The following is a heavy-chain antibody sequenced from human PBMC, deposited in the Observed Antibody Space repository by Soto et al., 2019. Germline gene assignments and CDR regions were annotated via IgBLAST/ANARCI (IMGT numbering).Heavy chain of an antibody. V-gene: IGHV3-15*01. D-gene: IGHD6-13*01. CDR1: GFTFSNAW. Sequence: GGSLRLSCAASGFTFSNAWMSWVCQAPGKGLEWVGRIKSKTDGGTTDYAAPVKGRFTISRDDSKNTLYLQMNSLKTEDTAVYYCTTDLIAAAGTRYYYMDVWGKGTTVTVSS. J-gene: IGHJ6*03. CDR2: IKSKTDGGTT. CDR3: TTDLIAAAGTRYYYMDV.